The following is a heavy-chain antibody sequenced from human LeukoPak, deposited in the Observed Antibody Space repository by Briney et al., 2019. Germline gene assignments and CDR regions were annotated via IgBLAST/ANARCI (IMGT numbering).Heavy chain of an antibody. D-gene: IGHD3-9*01. V-gene: IGHV1-2*02. CDR2: INPNSGGT. CDR3: ARGYDILTGYYAFDI. CDR1: GSTFTGYY. Sequence: ASVKVSCKASGSTFTGYYMHWVRQAPGQGLEWMGWINPNSGGTNYAQKFQGRVTMTRDTSISTAYMELSRLRSDDTAVYYCARGYDILTGYYAFDIWGQGTMVTVSS. J-gene: IGHJ3*02.